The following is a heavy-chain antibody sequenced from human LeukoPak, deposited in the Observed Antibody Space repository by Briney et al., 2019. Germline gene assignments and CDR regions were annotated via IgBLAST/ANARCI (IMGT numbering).Heavy chain of an antibody. CDR3: ARARTTRGFDY. V-gene: IGHV3-33*01. J-gene: IGHJ4*02. Sequence: PGGSLRLSCAASGFTFNSYGIHWVRQAPGKRLEWVAFIWYDGSNKYYADSVKGRFTISRDNSKNTLYLQMNSLRAEDTAVYYCARARTTRGFDYWGQGTLVTVSS. CDR2: IWYDGSNK. CDR1: GFTFNSYG. D-gene: IGHD4-17*01.